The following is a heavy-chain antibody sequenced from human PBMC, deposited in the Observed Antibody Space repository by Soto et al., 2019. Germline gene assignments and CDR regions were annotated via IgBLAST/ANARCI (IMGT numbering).Heavy chain of an antibody. J-gene: IGHJ4*02. Sequence: SETLSLTCTVAGGSFKSGRSSCSWIRQPPGKGLEWMGYVYHTGRTSYNPSLKSRVSISMDTSKNQFSLNLDSVTAADTAVYFCARDFAYFDSWGQGTLVTVS. CDR3: ARDFAYFDS. CDR1: GGSFKSGRSS. D-gene: IGHD3-3*01. V-gene: IGHV4-61*01. CDR2: VYHTGRT.